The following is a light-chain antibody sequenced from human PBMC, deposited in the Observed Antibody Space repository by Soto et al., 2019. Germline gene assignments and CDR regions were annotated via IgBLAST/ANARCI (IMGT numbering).Light chain of an antibody. J-gene: IGKJ1*01. V-gene: IGKV1-12*01. Sequence: DIQMTQSPSSVSASVGDRVTITCRASQAISTWLAWYQQKPGKAPKRLIYAASNLQSGVPSRFSGSGSATDFTLTISSLQPEYFASYYCQQPNSFPPTFGQGTKVEIK. CDR2: AAS. CDR1: QAISTW. CDR3: QQPNSFPPT.